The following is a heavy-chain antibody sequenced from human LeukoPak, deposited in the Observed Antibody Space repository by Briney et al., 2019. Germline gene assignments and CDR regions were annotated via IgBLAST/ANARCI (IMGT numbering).Heavy chain of an antibody. CDR2: IYTSGST. CDR3: ARDQYYYGSGSQRFDY. J-gene: IGHJ4*02. V-gene: IGHV4-4*07. CDR1: GGSISSYY. Sequence: SETLSLTCTVSGGSISSYYWSWIRQPAGKGLEWIGRIYTSGSTNYNPSLKSRVTMSVDTSKNQFSLKLSSVTAADTAVYYCARDQYYYGSGSQRFDYWGQGTLVTVSS. D-gene: IGHD3-10*01.